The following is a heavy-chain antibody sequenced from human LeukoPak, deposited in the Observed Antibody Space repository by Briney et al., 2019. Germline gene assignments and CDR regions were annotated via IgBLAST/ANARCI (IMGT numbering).Heavy chain of an antibody. CDR3: ARALGHYYYYGMDV. V-gene: IGHV3-9*01. J-gene: IGHJ6*02. CDR2: ISWNSGSI. Sequence: GGSLGLSCAASGFTFDDYAMHWVRQAPGKGLEWVSGISWNSGSIGYADSVKGRFTISRDNSKNTLYLQMNSLRAEDTAVYYCARALGHYYYYGMDVWGQGTTVTVSS. CDR1: GFTFDDYA. D-gene: IGHD1-26*01.